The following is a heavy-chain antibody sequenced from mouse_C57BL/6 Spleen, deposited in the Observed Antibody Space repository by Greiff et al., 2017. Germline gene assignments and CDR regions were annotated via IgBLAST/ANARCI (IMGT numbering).Heavy chain of an antibody. CDR2: INPNYGTT. Sequence: VQLKESGPELVKPGASVKISCKASGYSFTDYNMNWVKQSHGKSLEWIGVINPNYGTTSYNQKFKGKATLTVDQSSSTAYMQLNSLTSEDSAVYYCARGPDYYGSSYPYAMDYWGQGTSVTVSS. D-gene: IGHD1-1*01. J-gene: IGHJ4*01. V-gene: IGHV1-39*01. CDR3: ARGPDYYGSSYPYAMDY. CDR1: GYSFTDYN.